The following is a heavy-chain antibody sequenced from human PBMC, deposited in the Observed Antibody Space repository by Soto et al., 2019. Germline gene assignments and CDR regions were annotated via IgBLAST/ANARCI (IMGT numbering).Heavy chain of an antibody. CDR2: MSFDGTEK. Sequence: PVGSLRLSCRTSTVYFAIYGIYWVRQSPGRGLEWLAYMSFDGTEKHYADPVKGRLTMSKDQSESETTFFFLMDTLKRDDTAVYFCARLFTGNYYIDHWGHGTLVTV. D-gene: IGHD1-26*01. V-gene: IGHV3-30*19. J-gene: IGHJ5*02. CDR1: TVYFAIYG. CDR3: ARLFTGNYYIDH.